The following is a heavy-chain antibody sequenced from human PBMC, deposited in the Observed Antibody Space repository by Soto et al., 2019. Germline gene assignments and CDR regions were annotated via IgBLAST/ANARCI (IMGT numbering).Heavy chain of an antibody. J-gene: IGHJ5*02. D-gene: IGHD3-3*01. Sequence: SETLSLTCTVSGGSISSYYWSWIRQPPGKGLEWIGYIYYSGSTNYNPSLKSRVTISVDTSKNQFSLKLSSVTAADTAVYYCARRREIFGVVNWFDPWGQGTLVTVSS. V-gene: IGHV4-59*08. CDR2: IYYSGST. CDR1: GGSISSYY. CDR3: ARRREIFGVVNWFDP.